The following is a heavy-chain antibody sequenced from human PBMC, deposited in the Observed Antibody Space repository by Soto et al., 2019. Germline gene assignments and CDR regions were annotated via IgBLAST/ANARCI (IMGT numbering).Heavy chain of an antibody. CDR1: GGSISSYY. D-gene: IGHD6-13*01. Sequence: QVQLQESGPGLVKPSETLSLTCTVSGGSISSYYWSWIRQPPGKGLEWIGYIYYSGSTNYNPSLKSRVTISVDTSKNQFSLKLSSVTAADTAVYYCASSFPGIAAAGSLATGYGMDVWGQGTTVTVSS. CDR3: ASSFPGIAAAGSLATGYGMDV. V-gene: IGHV4-59*01. J-gene: IGHJ6*02. CDR2: IYYSGST.